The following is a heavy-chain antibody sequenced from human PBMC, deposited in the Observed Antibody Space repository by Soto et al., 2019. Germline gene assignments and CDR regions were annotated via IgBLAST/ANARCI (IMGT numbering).Heavy chain of an antibody. J-gene: IGHJ6*02. CDR1: GGTFSSYA. CDR3: ARDVVRAARYYYGIDV. Sequence: SVKVSCKASGGTFSSYAISWVRQAPGQGLEWMGGIIPIFGTANYAQKFQGRVTITADESTSTAYMELSRLRSEDTAVYYCARDVVRAARYYYGIDVWGQGTPVTVYS. D-gene: IGHD6-6*01. CDR2: IIPIFGTA. V-gene: IGHV1-69*13.